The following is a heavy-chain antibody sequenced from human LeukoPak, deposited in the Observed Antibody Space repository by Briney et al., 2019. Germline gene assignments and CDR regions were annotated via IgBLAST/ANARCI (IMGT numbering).Heavy chain of an antibody. CDR2: ISSSSSYI. J-gene: IGHJ4*02. CDR1: GFTFSSYS. D-gene: IGHD3-9*01. V-gene: IGHV3-21*01. CDR3: ARLAYDILTGYFYYFDY. Sequence: SGGSLRLSCAASGFTFSSYSMNWVRQAPGKGLEWVPSISSSSSYIYYADSVKGRFTISRDNSKNTLYLQMNSLRAEDTAVYYCARLAYDILTGYFYYFDYWGQGTLVTVSS.